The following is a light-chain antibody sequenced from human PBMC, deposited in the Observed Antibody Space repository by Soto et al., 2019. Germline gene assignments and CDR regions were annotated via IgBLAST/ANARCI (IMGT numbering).Light chain of an antibody. CDR2: AAS. Sequence: DIPMTQSPSSLSASVGDRATITCRASQRISSYLNWYQQKPGKAPKILIYAASSLQSGVPSRFSGSGSGTDVSLTISSLQPEDFATYYCQQSYSTPRLTFGGGTKVEIK. CDR3: QQSYSTPRLT. CDR1: QRISSY. J-gene: IGKJ4*01. V-gene: IGKV1-39*01.